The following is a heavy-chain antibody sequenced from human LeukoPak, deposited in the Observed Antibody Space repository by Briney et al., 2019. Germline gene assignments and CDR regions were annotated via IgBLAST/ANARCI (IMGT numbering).Heavy chain of an antibody. D-gene: IGHD1-1*01. Sequence: SVKVSCKASGGTFSSYAISWVRQAPGQGLEWMGGIIPIFGTANYAQKFQGRVTITADKSTSTAYMELGSLRSEDTAVYYCAGARVDNWNDAIDYWGQGTLVTVSS. V-gene: IGHV1-69*06. CDR2: IIPIFGTA. CDR1: GGTFSSYA. J-gene: IGHJ4*02. CDR3: AGARVDNWNDAIDY.